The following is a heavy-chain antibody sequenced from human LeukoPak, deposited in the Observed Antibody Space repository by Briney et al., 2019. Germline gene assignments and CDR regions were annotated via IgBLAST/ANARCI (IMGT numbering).Heavy chain of an antibody. CDR3: ARVSLEFSVARGVYGY. Sequence: GASVKVSCKASGYTFTGYYMHWVRQAPGQGLEWMGWINPNSGGTNYAQKFQGRVTMTRDTSISTAYMELSRLRSDDTAVYYCARVSLEFSVARGVYGYWGQGTLVTVSS. V-gene: IGHV1-2*02. J-gene: IGHJ4*02. D-gene: IGHD3-10*01. CDR1: GYTFTGYY. CDR2: INPNSGGT.